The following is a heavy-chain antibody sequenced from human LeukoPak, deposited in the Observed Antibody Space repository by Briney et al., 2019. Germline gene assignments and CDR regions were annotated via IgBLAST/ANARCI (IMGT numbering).Heavy chain of an antibody. CDR2: MNPNSGNT. D-gene: IGHD2/OR15-2a*01. J-gene: IGHJ6*03. V-gene: IGHV1-8*03. Sequence: ASVKVSCKASGYTFISYDINWVRQATGQGLEWMGWMNPNSGNTGYAQKFQGRVTITRNTSISTAYMELSSLRSEDTAVYYCARGRLFQRYYYYYMDVWGKGTTVTVSS. CDR3: ARGRLFQRYYYYYMDV. CDR1: GYTFISYD.